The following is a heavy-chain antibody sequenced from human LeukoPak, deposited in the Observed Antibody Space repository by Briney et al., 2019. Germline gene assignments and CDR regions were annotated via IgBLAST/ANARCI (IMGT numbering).Heavy chain of an antibody. D-gene: IGHD3-22*01. V-gene: IGHV1-46*01. Sequence: ASVKVSCKASGYTFTSYYIHWVRQAPGQGLEWMGIINPSGGSTSYAQKFQGRVTMTRDTSTSTVYMELSSLRSEDTAVYYCARVDVPHYYDSSGYYPWDYWGQGTLVTVSS. CDR2: INPSGGST. CDR1: GYTFTSYY. J-gene: IGHJ4*02. CDR3: ARVDVPHYYDSSGYYPWDY.